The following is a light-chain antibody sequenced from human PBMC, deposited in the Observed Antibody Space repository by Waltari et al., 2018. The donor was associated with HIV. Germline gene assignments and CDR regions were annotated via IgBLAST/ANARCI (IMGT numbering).Light chain of an antibody. CDR2: SAS. Sequence: DFQMTQSPSSLSAFVGERVTITCRASQDIRHYVAWYQQKSGRVPKLLIHSASTLQSGFPSRFSGSTSGTEFTLTINSLQPDDVATYYCQKYNSVVSFGGGTKVEI. CDR3: QKYNSVVS. J-gene: IGKJ4*01. V-gene: IGKV1-27*01. CDR1: QDIRHY.